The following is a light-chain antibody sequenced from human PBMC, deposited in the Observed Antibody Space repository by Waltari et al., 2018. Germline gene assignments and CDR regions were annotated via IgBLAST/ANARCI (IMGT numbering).Light chain of an antibody. V-gene: IGKV3-20*01. CDR3: QQYGSSSIT. CDR2: GAS. J-gene: IGKJ5*01. Sequence: EIVLTQSPGTLSLAPGESVPLSCRANANIRSSYLAWYQQKPGQAPRLLIYGASSRASDIPDRFSGRGSGRGFTLSISSLEPEDSAVYFCQQYGSSSITFGQGTRLEIK. CDR1: ANIRSSY.